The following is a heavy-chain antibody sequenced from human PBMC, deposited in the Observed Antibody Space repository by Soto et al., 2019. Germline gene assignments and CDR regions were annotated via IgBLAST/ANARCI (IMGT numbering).Heavy chain of an antibody. D-gene: IGHD2-15*01. J-gene: IGHJ6*03. CDR2: ISGTGDDT. CDR1: GFTFKTYA. Sequence: PGGSLRLSCAASGFTFKTYAMSWVRQAPGKGLEWVSGISGTGDDTYYAGSVKGRFTISRDNSKNTLYLQMNSLRAEDTAVYYCARESDSAPRALYYYYMDVWGKGTTVTVSS. V-gene: IGHV3-23*01. CDR3: ARESDSAPRALYYYYMDV.